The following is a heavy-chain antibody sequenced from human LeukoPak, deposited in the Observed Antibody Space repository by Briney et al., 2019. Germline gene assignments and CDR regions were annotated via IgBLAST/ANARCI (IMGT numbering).Heavy chain of an antibody. V-gene: IGHV3-23*01. Sequence: GGSLRLSCEASGFTFSSYGMTWVRQAPGKGLEWVSSIGSTGRTTYYADAVRGRFSISRDNSKNTLYVHMNSLTAEDTAVYYCAKVSASGTDYWGQGTLVTVSS. J-gene: IGHJ4*02. CDR1: GFTFSSYG. CDR2: IGSTGRTT. D-gene: IGHD6-13*01. CDR3: AKVSASGTDY.